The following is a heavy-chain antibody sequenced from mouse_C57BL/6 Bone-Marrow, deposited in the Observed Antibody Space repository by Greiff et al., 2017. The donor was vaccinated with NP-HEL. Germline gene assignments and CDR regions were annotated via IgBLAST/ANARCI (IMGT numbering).Heavy chain of an antibody. CDR2: IWGVGST. J-gene: IGHJ3*01. V-gene: IGHV2-6*01. CDR3: ASAGFAY. CDR1: GFSLTSYG. Sequence: VQGVESGPGLVAPSQCLSITCTVSGFSLTSYGVDWVRQSPGKGLEWLGVIWGVGSTNCNSALKSRLSISKDNSKSQVFLKMNSLQTDDTAMYYCASAGFAYWGQGTLVTVSA.